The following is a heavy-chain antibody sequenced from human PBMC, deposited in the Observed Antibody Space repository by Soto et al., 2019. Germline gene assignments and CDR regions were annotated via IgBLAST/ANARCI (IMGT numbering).Heavy chain of an antibody. J-gene: IGHJ4*02. V-gene: IGHV4-30-4*01. CDR1: CGSISSGDYY. Sequence: SETLSLTCTVSCGSISSGDYYWSWIRQPPGKGLEWIGYIYYSGSTYYNPSLKSRVTISVDTSKNQFSLKLSSVTAADTAVYYCARVDSSSSIDYWGQGTLVTVSS. CDR3: ARVDSSSSIDY. D-gene: IGHD6-6*01. CDR2: IYYSGST.